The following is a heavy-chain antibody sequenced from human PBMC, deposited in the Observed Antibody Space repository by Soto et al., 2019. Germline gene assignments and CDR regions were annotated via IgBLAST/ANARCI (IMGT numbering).Heavy chain of an antibody. Sequence: PGGSLRLSCAASGFTFSSHAIHWVRQAPGKGLEWVAVISKDGSNTYYVDSVKGRFTISRDNSKNTLYLQMNSLGDEDTAVYYCVRSRSGAVADSFDYWGQGTQVTVSS. CDR2: ISKDGSNT. J-gene: IGHJ4*02. V-gene: IGHV3-30*04. D-gene: IGHD3-10*01. CDR1: GFTFSSHA. CDR3: VRSRSGAVADSFDY.